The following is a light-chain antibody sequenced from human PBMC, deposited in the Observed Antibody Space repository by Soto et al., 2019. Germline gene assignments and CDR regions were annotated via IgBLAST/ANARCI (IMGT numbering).Light chain of an antibody. CDR1: SSDIGAYNY. V-gene: IGLV2-8*01. Sequence: QSALTQPPSASGSPGQSVTISCTGTSSDIGAYNYVSWYQQHPGKAPKLMIYEVTKRPSGVPARFSASKSGNTASLTVSGLQAEDEADYYCSSHAGFNPWYVFETGTKLTVL. J-gene: IGLJ1*01. CDR2: EVT. CDR3: SSHAGFNPWYV.